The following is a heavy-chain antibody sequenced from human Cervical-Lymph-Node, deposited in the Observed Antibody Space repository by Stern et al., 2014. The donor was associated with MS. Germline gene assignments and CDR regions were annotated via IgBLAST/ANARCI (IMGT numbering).Heavy chain of an antibody. J-gene: IGHJ4*02. D-gene: IGHD2/OR15-2a*01. CDR1: GFSFGTSW. CDR3: ARDRRAFLDY. V-gene: IGHV3-7*01. Sequence: EVQLLESGGGLVQPGGSLRLSCVASGFSFGTSWMSWVRQPPGRVLEWVANIRQDGYDKFYVDSVKGRFTISRDNARNSLYLQMNSLTVADTAVYYCARDRRAFLDYWGQGTHVAVSS. CDR2: IRQDGYDK.